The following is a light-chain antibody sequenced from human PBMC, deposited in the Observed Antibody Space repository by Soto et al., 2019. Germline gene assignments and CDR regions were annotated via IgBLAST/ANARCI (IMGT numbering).Light chain of an antibody. V-gene: IGLV1-51*01. CDR2: DDN. Sequence: SVMTQPPSVSAAPGQKVTISCSGSSSNIGGNSVSWYQQLPGTAPKLLIYDDNKRPSGIPDRFSGSKSGTSATLGITGFQTGDEADYYCGSWDSSLSADVFGTGTKLTVL. CDR3: GSWDSSLSADV. CDR1: SSNIGGNS. J-gene: IGLJ1*01.